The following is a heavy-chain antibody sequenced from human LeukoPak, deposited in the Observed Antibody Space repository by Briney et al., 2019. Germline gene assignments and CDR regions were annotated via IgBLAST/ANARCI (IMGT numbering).Heavy chain of an antibody. D-gene: IGHD1-26*01. J-gene: IGHJ4*02. V-gene: IGHV3-23*01. CDR1: GFIFSTYA. Sequence: QAGGSPRLSCAASGFIFSTYAMTWVRQAPGKGLQWVSSISGSDDTTQIADSVKGRFTISRDNSKNMLYLQMNSLRAEDTAVYFCAKADSGSYCLDSWGQGTLVIVSS. CDR2: ISGSDDTT. CDR3: AKADSGSYCLDS.